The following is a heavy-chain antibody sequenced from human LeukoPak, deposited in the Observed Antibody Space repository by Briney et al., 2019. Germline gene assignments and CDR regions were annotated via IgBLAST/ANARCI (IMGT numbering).Heavy chain of an antibody. CDR1: GFSFSSYS. J-gene: IGHJ4*02. CDR3: ARARGYCSGGSCFSYVPYYFDY. V-gene: IGHV3-21*01. D-gene: IGHD2-15*01. CDR2: ISSSSSYI. Sequence: GRSLRLPCPASGFSFSSYSRNWVRQAPGKGLEWVSSISSSSSYIYYADSVKGRFTISRDNAKNSLYLQMNSLRAEDTAVYYCARARGYCSGGSCFSYVPYYFDYWGQGTLVTVSS.